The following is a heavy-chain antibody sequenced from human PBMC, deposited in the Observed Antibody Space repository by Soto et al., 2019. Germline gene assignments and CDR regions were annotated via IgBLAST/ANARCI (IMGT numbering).Heavy chain of an antibody. CDR1: GYTFTSYY. D-gene: IGHD4-17*01. J-gene: IGHJ6*03. V-gene: IGHV1-46*03. Sequence: ASVKVSCKASGYTFTSYYMHWVRQAPGQGLEWMGIINPSGGSTSYAQKFQGRVTMTRDTSTSTVYMELSSLRSEDTAVYYCARAPTTVTTYYYYMDVWGKGTTVTVSS. CDR3: ARAPTTVTTYYYYMDV. CDR2: INPSGGST.